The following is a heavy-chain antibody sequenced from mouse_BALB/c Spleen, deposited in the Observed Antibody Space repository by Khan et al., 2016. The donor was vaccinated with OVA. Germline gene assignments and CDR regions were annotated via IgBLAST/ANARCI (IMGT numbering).Heavy chain of an antibody. CDR2: INPYNDGT. CDR3: ARDYGSSFWFAY. CDR1: GYTFTNYI. Sequence: VQLQQAGPELVKPGASVKMSCKASGYTFTNYIIHWVKQKPGQGLEWIGYINPYNDGTKYNEKCKGKATLTSDKSSSTAYMELSGLTVADSAVYYCARDYGSSFWFAYWGQGTLVTVSA. V-gene: IGHV1S136*01. J-gene: IGHJ3*01. D-gene: IGHD1-1*01.